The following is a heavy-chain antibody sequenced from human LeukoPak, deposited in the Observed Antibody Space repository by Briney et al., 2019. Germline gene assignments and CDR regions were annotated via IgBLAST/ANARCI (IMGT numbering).Heavy chain of an antibody. Sequence: GGSLRLSCAASGFTVSSKYMSWVRQARGKGLEWVSVIYSGGSTYYADSVKGRFTISRDNSKNTLYLQMNSLRAEDTAVYYCARENQMVRGVRDWGQGTLVTVSS. CDR3: ARENQMVRGVRD. CDR1: GFTVSSKY. D-gene: IGHD3-10*01. J-gene: IGHJ4*02. CDR2: IYSGGST. V-gene: IGHV3-66*01.